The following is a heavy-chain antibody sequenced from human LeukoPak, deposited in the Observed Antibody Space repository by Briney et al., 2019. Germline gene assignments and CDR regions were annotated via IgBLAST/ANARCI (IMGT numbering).Heavy chain of an antibody. CDR3: AGAFTPSDAFDI. CDR2: MNPNSGNT. D-gene: IGHD2-15*01. J-gene: IGHJ3*02. Sequence: ASVKVSCKASGYTFTSYDINWVRQATGQGLEWMGWMNPNSGNTGYAQKFQGRVTMTRNTSISTAYMELSSLRSEDTAVYYCAGAFTPSDAFDIWGQGTMVTVPS. V-gene: IGHV1-8*01. CDR1: GYTFTSYD.